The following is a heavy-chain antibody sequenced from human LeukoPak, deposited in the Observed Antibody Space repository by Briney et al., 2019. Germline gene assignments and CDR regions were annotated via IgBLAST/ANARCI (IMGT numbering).Heavy chain of an antibody. V-gene: IGHV3-66*01. CDR2: IYSGGST. Sequence: GGSLRLSCAASGFTFSSYGMHWVRQAPGKGLEWVSVIYSGGSTYYADSVKGRFTISRDNSKNTLYLQMNSLRAEDTAVYYCAREEPYYYDSSGYIWGQGTLVTVSS. CDR1: GFTFSSYG. J-gene: IGHJ4*02. CDR3: AREEPYYYDSSGYI. D-gene: IGHD3-22*01.